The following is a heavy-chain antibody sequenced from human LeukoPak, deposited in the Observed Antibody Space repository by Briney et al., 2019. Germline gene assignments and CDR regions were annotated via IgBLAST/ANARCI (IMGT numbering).Heavy chain of an antibody. Sequence: GGSLRLSCAASGFTFSDYYMSWIRQAPGKGLEWVSYISSSGSTIYYADSVKGRFTISRDNAENSLYLQMNSLRAEDTAVYYCAISQPIVYGSGTDYWGQGTLVTVSS. CDR3: AISQPIVYGSGTDY. D-gene: IGHD3-10*01. CDR2: ISSSGSTI. CDR1: GFTFSDYY. J-gene: IGHJ4*02. V-gene: IGHV3-11*01.